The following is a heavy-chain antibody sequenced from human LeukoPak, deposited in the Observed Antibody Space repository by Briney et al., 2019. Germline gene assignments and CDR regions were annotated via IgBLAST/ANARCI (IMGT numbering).Heavy chain of an antibody. Sequence: SETLSLTCAVYGGSFSGYYWSWIRQPPGKGLEWIGEINHSGSTNYNPSLKSRVTISVDTSKNQFSLKLSSVTAADTAVYYCARIQTNWFDPWGQGILVTVSS. CDR3: ARIQTNWFDP. V-gene: IGHV4-34*01. J-gene: IGHJ5*02. CDR1: GGSFSGYY. CDR2: INHSGST.